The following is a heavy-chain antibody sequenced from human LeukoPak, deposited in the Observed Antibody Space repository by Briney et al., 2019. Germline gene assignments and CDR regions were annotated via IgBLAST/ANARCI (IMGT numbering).Heavy chain of an antibody. V-gene: IGHV1-18*01. J-gene: IGHJ4*02. D-gene: IGHD3-10*01. CDR2: ISAYNGNT. Sequence: ASVKVSCKASGYTFTSYGISWVRQAPGQGLEWMGWISAYNGNTNYAQKLQGRVTMTTDTSTSTAYMGLRSLRSDDTAVYYCARIDYYGSGSSPEARYYFDYWGQGTLVTVSS. CDR3: ARIDYYGSGSSPEARYYFDY. CDR1: GYTFTSYG.